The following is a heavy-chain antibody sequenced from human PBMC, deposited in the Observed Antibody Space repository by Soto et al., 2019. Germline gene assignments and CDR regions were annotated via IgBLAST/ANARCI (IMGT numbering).Heavy chain of an antibody. V-gene: IGHV4-59*01. D-gene: IGHD3-22*01. CDR3: ARFSPPRKSYDSNPGWLDP. CDR1: GGSLVGYY. CDR2: VSSTGST. Sequence: PWETLSLTYTVSGGSLVGYYWTCIRQSPGKGLEWIGYVSSTGSTNYNPSLKSRVILSLDTSTSEVSLSLTSVTAADAAVYFCARFSPPRKSYDSNPGWLDPWGQGIMVTVSS. J-gene: IGHJ5*02.